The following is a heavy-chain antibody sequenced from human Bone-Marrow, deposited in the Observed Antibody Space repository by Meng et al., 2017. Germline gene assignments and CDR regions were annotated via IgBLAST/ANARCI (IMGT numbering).Heavy chain of an antibody. D-gene: IGHD3-22*01. CDR2: INWNGATT. CDR3: AREQYYYDSSGYFRAFDI. V-gene: IGHV3-20*04. J-gene: IGHJ3*02. Sequence: ETLSLTCAVYGGSFSGYYWSWIRQPPGKGLECVSHINWNGATTAYADSVKGRFTISRDNAKNSLYLQMNSLRDEDTAVYYCAREQYYYDSSGYFRAFDIWGQGTMVTVSS. CDR1: GGSFSGYY.